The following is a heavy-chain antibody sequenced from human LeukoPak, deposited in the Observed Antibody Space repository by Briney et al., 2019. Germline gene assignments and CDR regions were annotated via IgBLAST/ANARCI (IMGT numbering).Heavy chain of an antibody. J-gene: IGHJ1*01. V-gene: IGHV3-30*02. CDR3: ARSLSAREYFQH. Sequence: PGGSLRLSCAASGFPFSSSGMHWVRQAPGKGLEWVTFIHADGNSKYYADSVEGRFTVSRDSPKNTLALQTNSLRVEDTAVYYCARSLSAREYFQHWGQGTLVTVSS. CDR1: GFPFSSSG. D-gene: IGHD6-6*01. CDR2: IHADGNSK.